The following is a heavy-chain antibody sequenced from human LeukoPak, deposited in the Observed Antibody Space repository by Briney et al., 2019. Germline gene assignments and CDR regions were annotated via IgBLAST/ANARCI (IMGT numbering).Heavy chain of an antibody. CDR3: ARGALSGSYYVNY. Sequence: EASVEVSCKASGYTFTGYYMHWVRQAPGQGLEWMGWINPNSGGTNYAQKFQGRVTMTRDTSISTAYMELSRLRSDDTAVYYCARGALSGSYYVNYWGQGTLVTVSS. CDR2: INPNSGGT. CDR1: GYTFTGYY. J-gene: IGHJ4*02. V-gene: IGHV1-2*02. D-gene: IGHD1-26*01.